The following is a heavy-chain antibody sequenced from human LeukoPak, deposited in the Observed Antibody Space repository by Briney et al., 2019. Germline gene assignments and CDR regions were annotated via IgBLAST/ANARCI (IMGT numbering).Heavy chain of an antibody. CDR2: INAGNGNT. D-gene: IGHD6-19*01. CDR1: GYTFTSYA. V-gene: IGHV1-3*01. CDR3: AKDPGYSSGWYFST. J-gene: IGHJ5*02. Sequence: EASVKVSCKASGYTFTSYAMHWVRQAPGQRLEWMGWINAGNGNTKYSQKFQGRVTITRDTSASTAYMELNSLRAEDTAVYYCAKDPGYSSGWYFSTWGQGTLVTVSS.